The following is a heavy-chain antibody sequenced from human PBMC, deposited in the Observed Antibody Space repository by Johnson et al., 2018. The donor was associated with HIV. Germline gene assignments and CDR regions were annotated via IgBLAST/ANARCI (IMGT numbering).Heavy chain of an antibody. CDR2: ISYDGIKT. CDR1: GFTFSSYA. J-gene: IGHJ3*02. D-gene: IGHD5-24*01. V-gene: IGHV3-30*04. Sequence: VQLVESGGGLVKPGGSLRLSCAASGFTFSSYAMHWVRQAPGKGLEWVAVISYDGIKTYYVDSVKARFTISRDDARNTLYLQMNSLRIEDTGLYYCAKDGDDGDGPDGTKGAFDIWGQGTMVTVSS. CDR3: AKDGDDGDGPDGTKGAFDI.